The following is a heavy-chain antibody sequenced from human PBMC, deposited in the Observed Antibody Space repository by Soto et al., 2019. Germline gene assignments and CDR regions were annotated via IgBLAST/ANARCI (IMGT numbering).Heavy chain of an antibody. V-gene: IGHV3-21*01. J-gene: IGHJ6*02. CDR1: GFTFSSYS. Sequence: PRGSLRLSCAASGFTFSSYSMNWVRPAQGKGLEWVSSISSSSSYIYYADSVKGRFTISRDNAKNSLYLQMNSLRAEDTAVYYCARAETYYYGSGSYYLDVWGQGTTVTVSS. CDR2: ISSSSSYI. CDR3: ARAETYYYGSGSYYLDV. D-gene: IGHD3-10*01.